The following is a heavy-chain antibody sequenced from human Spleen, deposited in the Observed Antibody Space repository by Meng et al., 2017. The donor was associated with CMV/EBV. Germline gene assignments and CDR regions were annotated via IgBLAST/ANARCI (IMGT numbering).Heavy chain of an antibody. Sequence: GESLKISCKGSGYRFTRYWIGWVRQMPGKGLECMGIIYPGDSDTRYSPSFQGQITISADKSISTAYLQWSSLKASDTASYYCARPAANWYFDLWGRGTLVTVSS. CDR3: ARPAANWYFDL. CDR2: IYPGDSDT. J-gene: IGHJ2*01. D-gene: IGHD2-15*01. CDR1: GYRFTRYW. V-gene: IGHV5-51*01.